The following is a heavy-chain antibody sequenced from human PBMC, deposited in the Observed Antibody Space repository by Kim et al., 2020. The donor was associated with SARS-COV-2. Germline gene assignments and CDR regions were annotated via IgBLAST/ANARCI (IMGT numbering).Heavy chain of an antibody. V-gene: IGHV5-10-1*01. J-gene: IGHJ6*02. CDR3: ARLGSSSGSGYYYYGMDV. CDR1: GYSFTSYW. D-gene: IGHD6-6*01. Sequence: GESLKISCKGSGYSFTSYWISWVRQMPGKGLEWMGRIDPSDSYTNYSPSFQGHVTISADMSISTAYLQWSSLKASDTAMYYCARLGSSSGSGYYYYGMDVWGQGTTVTVSS. CDR2: IDPSDSYT.